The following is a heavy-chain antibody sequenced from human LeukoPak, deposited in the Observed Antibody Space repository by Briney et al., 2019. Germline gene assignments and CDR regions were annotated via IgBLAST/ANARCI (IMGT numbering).Heavy chain of an antibody. V-gene: IGHV4-4*07. D-gene: IGHD3-10*01. CDR1: GDSIRSYY. J-gene: IGHJ3*02. CDR3: ARGGSSMVRGLRNAFDI. Sequence: PSETLSLTCTVSGDSIRSYYWSWVRQPAGEGLEWIGRIYNGGNTNYIPYLTSRVTMSVDTSKNQFSLTLSSVTAADTAVYYCARGGSSMVRGLRNAFDIWGQGTVVTVSS. CDR2: IYNGGNT.